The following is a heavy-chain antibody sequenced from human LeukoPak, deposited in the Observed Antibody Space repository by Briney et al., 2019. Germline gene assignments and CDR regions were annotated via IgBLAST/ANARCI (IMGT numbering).Heavy chain of an antibody. Sequence: PGGSLRLSCAASGFTFSSYAMHWVRQAPGKGLEYVSAISSNGGSTYYANSVKGRFTISRDNSKNTLYLQMGSLRAEDMAVYYCAREGDYGLFDYWGQGTLVTVSS. CDR1: GFTFSSYA. J-gene: IGHJ4*02. CDR2: ISSNGGST. CDR3: AREGDYGLFDY. V-gene: IGHV3-64*01. D-gene: IGHD4-17*01.